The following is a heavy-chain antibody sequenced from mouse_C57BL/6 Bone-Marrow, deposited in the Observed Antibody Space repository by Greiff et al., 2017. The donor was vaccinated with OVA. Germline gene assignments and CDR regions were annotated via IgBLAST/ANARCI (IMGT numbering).Heavy chain of an antibody. J-gene: IGHJ3*01. CDR2: IYPGNSDT. V-gene: IGHV1-5*01. CDR3: TRAGRRAGFAY. D-gene: IGHD2-12*01. Sequence: VQLQQSGTVLARPGASVKMSCKTSGFTFTSSCMHLVKQRPGQGLEWIGAIYPGNSDTSYNQKFKGKAKLTAVTSASTAYMELSSLTNEDYAVYYCTRAGRRAGFAYWGQGTLVTVSA. CDR1: GFTFTSSC.